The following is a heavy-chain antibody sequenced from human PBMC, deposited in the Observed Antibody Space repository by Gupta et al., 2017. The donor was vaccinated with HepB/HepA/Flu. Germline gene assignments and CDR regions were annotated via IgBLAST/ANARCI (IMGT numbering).Heavy chain of an antibody. Sequence: EVQLVESGGGLVQPGGSLRLPCAASGFTFRNYWRNWVRKTPEKGLEWVANIKPDGRGKAYVDSVKGRFTVSRDNAKNSLWLQMNSLTAEDTAVYYCAAWGVTNYWGQGTLVTVSS. D-gene: IGHD3-16*01. V-gene: IGHV3-7*01. CDR1: GFTFRNYW. CDR3: AAWGVTNY. CDR2: IKPDGRGK. J-gene: IGHJ4*02.